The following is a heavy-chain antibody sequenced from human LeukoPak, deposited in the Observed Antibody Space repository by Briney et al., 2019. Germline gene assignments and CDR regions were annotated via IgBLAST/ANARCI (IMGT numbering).Heavy chain of an antibody. D-gene: IGHD5-24*01. V-gene: IGHV3-23*01. CDR3: AKLKMATILRAFDI. Sequence: PGGSLRLSCAASGFTFSSYGMSWVRQAPGKGLEWVSAISGSGGSTYYADSVKGRFTISRDNSKNTLYLQMNSLRAEDTAIYYCAKLKMATILRAFDIWGQGTMVTVSS. CDR2: ISGSGGST. CDR1: GFTFSSYG. J-gene: IGHJ3*02.